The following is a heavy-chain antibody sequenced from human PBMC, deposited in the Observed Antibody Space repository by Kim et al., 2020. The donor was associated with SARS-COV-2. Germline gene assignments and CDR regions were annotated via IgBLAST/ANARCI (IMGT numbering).Heavy chain of an antibody. J-gene: IGHJ5*02. CDR2: ISSVTNYT. V-gene: IGHV3-11*05. CDR3: ARVSLGSSSWYWFDP. Sequence: GGSLRLSCAASGFTFSDYYMSWIRQAPGKGLEWLSYISSVTNYTNYADSVEGRFTISRDNAKNSLFLQMNSLRAEDTAVYYCARVSLGSSSWYWFDPWD. D-gene: IGHD6-13*01. CDR1: GFTFSDYY.